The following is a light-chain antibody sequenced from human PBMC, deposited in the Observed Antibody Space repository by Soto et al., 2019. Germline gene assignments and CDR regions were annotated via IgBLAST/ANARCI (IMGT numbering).Light chain of an antibody. J-gene: IGKJ1*01. V-gene: IGKV1-5*01. CDR3: QQYKSYST. CDR1: QSLNTR. Sequence: DIQLTQSPSTLSASVGYIVTLTCRASQSLNTRLAWYQQRPGKAPKLLIYDASTLESGVPSRFSGGGSGTEFTLTINNLQPDDLATYICQQYKSYSTFGRGTKVDI. CDR2: DAS.